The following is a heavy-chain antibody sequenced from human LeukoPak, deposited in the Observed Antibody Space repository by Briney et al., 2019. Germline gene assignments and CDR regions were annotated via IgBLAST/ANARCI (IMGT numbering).Heavy chain of an antibody. CDR2: INQGGSEK. CDR3: VRDGSGYDY. Sequence: GGALRLSCAASRFTFSNYWMSWVRQPPGEGLEWVANINQGGSEKYYQSSVKGRFPISRDNTKNSLYLQMNSLRADDTAIYYCVRDGSGYDYWGRGTLVTVSS. J-gene: IGHJ4*02. V-gene: IGHV3-7*05. CDR1: RFTFSNYW. D-gene: IGHD6-19*01.